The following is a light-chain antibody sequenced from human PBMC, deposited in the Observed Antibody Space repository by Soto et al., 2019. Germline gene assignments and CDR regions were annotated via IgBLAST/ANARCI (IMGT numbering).Light chain of an antibody. CDR3: LLYYSGPWV. CDR1: TGPVTSGHY. J-gene: IGLJ3*02. Sequence: QAVVTQESSLTVSPGGTVTLTCASSTGPVTSGHYSNWFQQKPGQAPRALIHDTSSKHSWTPDRFSGSLLGGKAALTLSGVQPEDEAEYYCLLYYSGPWVFGGGTKVTVL. CDR2: DTS. V-gene: IGLV7-43*01.